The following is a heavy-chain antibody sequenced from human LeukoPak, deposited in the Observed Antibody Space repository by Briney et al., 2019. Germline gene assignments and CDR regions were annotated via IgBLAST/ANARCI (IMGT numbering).Heavy chain of an antibody. CDR3: ARGQWLPNYYFDC. V-gene: IGHV3-11*04. J-gene: IGHJ4*02. Sequence: LSLTCTVSGGSISSSSYYWGWIRQAPGKGLEWISYISTTGTTIYYADSVEGRFTISRDNGKNSLYLQMNSLRAEDTAVYYCARGQWLPNYYFDCWGQGTLVTVSS. CDR1: GGSISSSSYY. D-gene: IGHD6-19*01. CDR2: ISTTGTTI.